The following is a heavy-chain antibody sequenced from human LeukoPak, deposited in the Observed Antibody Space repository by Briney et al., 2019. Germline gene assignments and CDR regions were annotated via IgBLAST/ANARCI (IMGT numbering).Heavy chain of an antibody. CDR3: ARHGVQWLRLLWFDP. CDR1: GGSISSSSYY. CDR2: IYYSGST. V-gene: IGHV4-39*01. Sequence: SETLSLTCTVSGGSISSSSYYWGWIRQPPGKGLEWIGSIYYSGSTYYNPSLKSRVTISVDTSKNQFSLKLSSVTAADTAVYYCARHGVQWLRLLWFDPWGQGTLVTVSS. D-gene: IGHD5-12*01. J-gene: IGHJ5*02.